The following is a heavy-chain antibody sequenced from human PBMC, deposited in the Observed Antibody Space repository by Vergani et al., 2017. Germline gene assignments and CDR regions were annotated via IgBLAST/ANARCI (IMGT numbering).Heavy chain of an antibody. CDR3: AREYCSSTSCPRRSGAMDV. J-gene: IGHJ6*02. V-gene: IGHV3-11*05. CDR2: ISSSSSYT. D-gene: IGHD2-2*01. Sequence: QVQLVESGGGLVKPGGSLRLSCAASGFTFSDYYMSWIRQAPGKGLEWVSYISSSSSYTNYADSVKGRFTISRDNAKNSLYLQMNSLRAEDTAVYYCAREYCSSTSCPRRSGAMDVWGQGP. CDR1: GFTFSDYY.